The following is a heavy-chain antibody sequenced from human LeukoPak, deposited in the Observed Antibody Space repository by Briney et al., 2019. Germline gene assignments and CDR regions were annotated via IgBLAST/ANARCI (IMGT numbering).Heavy chain of an antibody. J-gene: IGHJ4*02. CDR3: ARDHAGESNDY. Sequence: GGSLRLSCAASGFTFSSYGMHWVRQAPGQGLEWMGIINPSGGSTSYAQKFQGRVTMTRDMSTSTVYMELSSLRSEDTAVYYCARDHAGESNDYWGQGTLVTVSS. D-gene: IGHD3-10*01. CDR1: GFTFSSYG. CDR2: INPSGGST. V-gene: IGHV1-46*01.